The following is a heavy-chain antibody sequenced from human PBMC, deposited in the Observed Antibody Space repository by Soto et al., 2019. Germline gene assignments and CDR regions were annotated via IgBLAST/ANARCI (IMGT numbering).Heavy chain of an antibody. V-gene: IGHV4-59*01. Sequence: TLSLPLTFSGGSISRYYWSWLRQNPGKGLEWIGYIYYSGRTNDNPSRKSRVTISVDTSKNQFSLKLSSVTAADTAVYYCASDGSPPSYAMDVWCQGTTVTVS. J-gene: IGHJ6*02. CDR2: IYYSGRT. CDR1: GGSISRYY. D-gene: IGHD3-10*01. CDR3: ASDGSPPSYAMDV.